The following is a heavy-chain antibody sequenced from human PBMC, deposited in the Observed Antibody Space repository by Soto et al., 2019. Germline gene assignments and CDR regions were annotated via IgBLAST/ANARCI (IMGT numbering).Heavy chain of an antibody. CDR1: VGTFGSYA. CDR3: AKVKYDSSGYYRNFDY. CDR2: IIPRFGTA. Sequence: EASVKVSCKASVGTFGSYAISWVRQAPGQGLEWVGGIIPRFGTANYAQKFQGRVTITADESTSTAYMELSSLRSEDTAMYYCAKVKYDSSGYYRNFDYWGQGTLVTVSS. V-gene: IGHV1-69*13. D-gene: IGHD3-22*01. J-gene: IGHJ4*02.